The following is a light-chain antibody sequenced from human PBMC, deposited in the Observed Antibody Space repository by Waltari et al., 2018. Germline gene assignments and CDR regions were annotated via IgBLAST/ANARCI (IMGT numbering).Light chain of an antibody. V-gene: IGKV1-9*01. CDR3: QQLHSPGYT. Sequence: IQLTQSPSSLSASVGDRVTITCRASQGISNYLARYQQKPGKVPKLLIHSASTLQSGVPSRFSGSGSGTDFTLTISSLQPEDFATYYCQQLHSPGYTFGQGTKLEIK. CDR2: SAS. J-gene: IGKJ2*01. CDR1: QGISNY.